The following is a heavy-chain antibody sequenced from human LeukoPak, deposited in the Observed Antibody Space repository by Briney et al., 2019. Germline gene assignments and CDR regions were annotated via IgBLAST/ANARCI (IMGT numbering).Heavy chain of an antibody. D-gene: IGHD3-10*01. V-gene: IGHV3-74*01. CDR2: INSDGSST. J-gene: IGHJ4*02. CDR3: ASQTTMLFDY. CDR1: GFTFSSYW. Sequence: GGSLRLSCAASGFTFSSYWMHWVRQAPGKGLVWVSRINSDGSSTSDADSVKGRFTISRDNAKNTLYLQMNSLRAEDAAVYYCASQTTMLFDYWGQGTLVTVSS.